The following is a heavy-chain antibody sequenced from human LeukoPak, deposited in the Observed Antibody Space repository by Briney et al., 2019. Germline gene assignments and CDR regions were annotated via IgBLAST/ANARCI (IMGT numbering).Heavy chain of an antibody. CDR2: MDKSGGT. Sequence: PSETLSLTCTVSGGSISGFYWSWIRQPPGKGLEWIGYMDKSGGTTYNPSLKSRVTISVDTSKNQFSLNLSPVTAADTAVYYCARDYSKGGGFDFWGRGTLVTVSS. CDR1: GGSISGFY. J-gene: IGHJ4*02. V-gene: IGHV4-59*01. CDR3: ARDYSKGGGFDF. D-gene: IGHD4-11*01.